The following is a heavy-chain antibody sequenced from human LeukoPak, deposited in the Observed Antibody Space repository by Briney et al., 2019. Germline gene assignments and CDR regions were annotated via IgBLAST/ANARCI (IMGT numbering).Heavy chain of an antibody. CDR2: IYYSGST. V-gene: IGHV4-30-4*01. CDR1: GGSISSGDYY. Sequence: SETLSLTCTVSGGSISSGDYYWSWVRQPPGKGLEWIGYIYYSGSTYYNPSLKSRVTISVATSKNQFSLKLSSVTAADTAVYYCARLYCSSTSCYWGFDYWGQGTLVTVSS. CDR3: ARLYCSSTSCYWGFDY. D-gene: IGHD2-2*01. J-gene: IGHJ4*02.